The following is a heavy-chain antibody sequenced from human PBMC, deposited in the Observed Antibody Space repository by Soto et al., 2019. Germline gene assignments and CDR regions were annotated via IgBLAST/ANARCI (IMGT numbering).Heavy chain of an antibody. CDR1: GFTFIDYY. V-gene: IGHV3-11*06. D-gene: IGHD1-1*01. CDR2: SSDSGTFT. Sequence: CGSLSRSWAASGFTFIDYYMSWIRQAPWKGLEWLSYSSDSGTFTRYADSVKGRFSISRDNAKNSLYLQINSLRGEDTAIYYCARSGDNYNLLDYWGQGTPVTVSS. J-gene: IGHJ4*02. CDR3: ARSGDNYNLLDY.